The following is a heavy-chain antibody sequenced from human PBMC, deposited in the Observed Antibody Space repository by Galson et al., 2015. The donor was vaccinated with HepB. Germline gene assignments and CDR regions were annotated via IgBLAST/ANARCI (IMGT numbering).Heavy chain of an antibody. V-gene: IGHV3-43D*04. CDR3: AKDGVPAADVYYYYGMDV. D-gene: IGHD2-2*01. CDR1: GFTFDDYA. J-gene: IGHJ6*02. Sequence: SLRLSCAASGFTFDDYAMHWVRQAPGKGLEWVSLISWDGGSTYYADSVKGRFTISRDNSKNSLYLQMNSLRAEDTALYYCAKDGVPAADVYYYYGMDVWGQVTTVTVPS. CDR2: ISWDGGST.